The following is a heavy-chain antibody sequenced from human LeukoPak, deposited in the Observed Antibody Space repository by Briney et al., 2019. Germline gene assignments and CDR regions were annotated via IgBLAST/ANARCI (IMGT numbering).Heavy chain of an antibody. CDR3: ARGLSGPYYYYYMDV. D-gene: IGHD2-15*01. CDR1: GFTFTGYY. J-gene: IGHJ6*03. CDR2: INPSNGDT. Sequence: EASVKVSCKASGFTFTGYYIHWVRQAPGQGLEWMGWINPSNGDTNYAQKFQGRVSMTRDTSISTAYMELSRLRSDDTAVYYCARGLSGPYYYYYMDVWGKGTTVTVSS. V-gene: IGHV1-2*02.